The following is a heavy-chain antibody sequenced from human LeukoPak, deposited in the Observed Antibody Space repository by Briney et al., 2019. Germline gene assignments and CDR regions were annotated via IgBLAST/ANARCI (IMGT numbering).Heavy chain of an antibody. CDR2: IYSGGPT. Sequence: GSLRLSCAASGFTVSSNYMSWVRQAPGMGLEWVSVIYSGGPTYYADSVKGRFTISRDNSKNTLYFQMNSLRAEDTAVYYCARGLPSGSYYFDYWGQGTLVTVSS. CDR3: ARGLPSGSYYFDY. D-gene: IGHD1-26*01. CDR1: GFTVSSNY. J-gene: IGHJ4*02. V-gene: IGHV3-66*01.